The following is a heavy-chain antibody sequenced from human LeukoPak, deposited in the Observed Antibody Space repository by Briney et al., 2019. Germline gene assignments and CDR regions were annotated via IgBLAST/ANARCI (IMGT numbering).Heavy chain of an antibody. CDR3: ARVLRDISRAFDI. Sequence: GGSLRLSCAASGFTFNYYAMSWDRQAPGKGLEWVSSISSIGDRTYYADSVKGRFTISRDNAQNSLYLQMNSLRAEDTAVYYCARVLRDISRAFDIWGQGTMVTVSS. CDR1: GFTFNYYA. J-gene: IGHJ3*02. V-gene: IGHV3-11*01. CDR2: ISSIGDRT. D-gene: IGHD5-12*01.